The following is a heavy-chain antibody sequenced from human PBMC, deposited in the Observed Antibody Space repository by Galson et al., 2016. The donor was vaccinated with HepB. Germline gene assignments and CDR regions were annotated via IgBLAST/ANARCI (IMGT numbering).Heavy chain of an antibody. CDR3: ARDQPRILYGRRYYYMDV. J-gene: IGHJ6*03. CDR1: GFTFTTYW. V-gene: IGHV3-74*01. CDR2: SNLDGSTT. D-gene: IGHD2-8*01. Sequence: SLRLSCAASGFTFTTYWMHWVRQAPGKGLVWVSRSNLDGSTTTYAASGKGRFTTPKDSTKNALYLQMNSVRAEDTAVYYCARDQPRILYGRRYYYMDVWGKGTTVTVSS.